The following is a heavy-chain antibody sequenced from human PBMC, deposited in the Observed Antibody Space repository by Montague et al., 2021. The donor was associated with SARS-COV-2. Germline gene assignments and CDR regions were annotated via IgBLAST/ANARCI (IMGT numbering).Heavy chain of an antibody. CDR2: IYLSGFT. D-gene: IGHD3/OR15-3a*01. CDR1: DVSLSTSTW. V-gene: IGHV4-4*02. CDR3: ARGGLGNRGFDY. Sequence: SETLSLTCVVSDVSLSTSTWWSWVRRSPGKGLEWVGEIYLSGFTXXNPXGKSRVSISLDDSRSQFSLRLTSVTAADTAVYFCARGGLGNRGFDYWGQGTLVTVSS. J-gene: IGHJ4*02.